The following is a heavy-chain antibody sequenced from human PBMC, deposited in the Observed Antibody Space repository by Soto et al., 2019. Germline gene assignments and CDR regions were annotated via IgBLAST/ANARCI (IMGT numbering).Heavy chain of an antibody. Sequence: QVQLVQSGAEVRKPGASVTVSCKAIGFAFTTNDIHWVRQAPGQRLEWMGWMNVNTDSTDSAEEFEARLLVTWSCSVSTVYIELTVLTSKGAAVYDCARAVVEVAGIRREPWGQGTHVTVS. J-gene: IGHJ5*02. D-gene: IGHD2-15*01. CDR2: MNVNTDST. CDR1: GFAFTTND. V-gene: IGHV1-8*02. CDR3: ARAVVEVAGIRREP.